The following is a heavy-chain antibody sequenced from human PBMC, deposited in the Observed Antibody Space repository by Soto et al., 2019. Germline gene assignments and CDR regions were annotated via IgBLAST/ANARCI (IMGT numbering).Heavy chain of an antibody. CDR3: ARTLHELLLGLD. CDR2: ISAYNGNT. V-gene: IGHV1-18*01. Sequence: QVKLVQSGAEVKKPGASVKVSCKASGYTFTSYGISWVRKAPGQGLEWMGWISAYNGNTNYAQKFQGRVTMTTDTSTSAAYMELMSLRSAGTAVYYCARTLHELLLGLDWGQGTLVTVSS. CDR1: GYTFTSYG. D-gene: IGHD3-3*01. J-gene: IGHJ4*02.